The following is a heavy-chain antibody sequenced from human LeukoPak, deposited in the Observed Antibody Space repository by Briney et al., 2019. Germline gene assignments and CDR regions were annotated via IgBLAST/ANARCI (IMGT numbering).Heavy chain of an antibody. D-gene: IGHD5-12*01. CDR2: IYYSGST. CDR3: ARLSGYGLHYYYHMDV. Sequence: SETLSLTCTVSGGSISSSSYYWGWIRQPPGKGLEWIGSIYYSGSTYYNPSLKSRVTISVDTSKNQFSLKLSSVTAADTAVYYCARLSGYGLHYYYHMDVWGQGTLVIVFS. J-gene: IGHJ6*03. V-gene: IGHV4-39*07. CDR1: GGSISSSSYY.